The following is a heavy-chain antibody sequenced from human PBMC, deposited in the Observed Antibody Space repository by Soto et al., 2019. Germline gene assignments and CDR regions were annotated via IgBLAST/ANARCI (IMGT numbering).Heavy chain of an antibody. V-gene: IGHV4-31*03. CDR2: IYYSGST. D-gene: IGHD7-27*01. CDR1: GGSISSGGYY. CDR3: ARGRYCLTGRCFPNWFDS. J-gene: IGHJ5*01. Sequence: KASETLSLTGTVSGGSISSGGYYWSWIRQHPGKGLEWIGYIYYSGSTYYNPSLKSRVTISVDTSKNQFSLKLSSVTAADTAVYFCARGRYCLTGRCFPNWFDSWGQGALVTVSS.